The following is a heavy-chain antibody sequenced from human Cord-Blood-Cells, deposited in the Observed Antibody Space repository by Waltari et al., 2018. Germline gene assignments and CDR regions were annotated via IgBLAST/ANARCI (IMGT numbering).Heavy chain of an antibody. Sequence: QLQLQESGPGLVKPSETLSLTCTVSGGSISSSSYYWGWIRQPPGKGLEWNGSIYYSGSTHYNPSLKSRVTISVDTSKNQFSLKLSAVTAADTAVYYCARMSYWGSRAFDIWGQGTMVTVSS. CDR1: GGSISSSSYY. CDR3: ARMSYWGSRAFDI. CDR2: IYYSGST. D-gene: IGHD7-27*01. V-gene: IGHV4-39*01. J-gene: IGHJ3*02.